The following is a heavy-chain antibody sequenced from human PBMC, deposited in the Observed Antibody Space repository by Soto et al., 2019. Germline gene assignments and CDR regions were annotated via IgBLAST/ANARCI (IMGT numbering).Heavy chain of an antibody. D-gene: IGHD2-15*01. CDR2: IYYSGST. J-gene: IGHJ6*03. V-gene: IGHV4-59*01. CDR1: GGSISSYY. Sequence: SETLSLTCTVSGGSISSYYWSWIRQPPGKGLEWIGYIYYSGSTNYNPSLKSRVTISVDTSKNQFSLKLSSVTAADTAVYYCARTPTSYYYYYMDVWGKGTTVTVSS. CDR3: ARTPTSYYYYYMDV.